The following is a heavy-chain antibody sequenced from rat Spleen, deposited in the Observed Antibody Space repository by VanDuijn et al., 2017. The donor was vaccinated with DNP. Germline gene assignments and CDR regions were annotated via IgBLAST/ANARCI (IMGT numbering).Heavy chain of an antibody. CDR2: MSTSGDT. Sequence: QVQMKETGPGLVQTTQTLSVTCTVSGFSLTSYGVHWVRQPPGKGLEWIAAMSTSGDTSYNSALKSRLSISRDTSKSQVFLKMNSLQTEDTAMYFCARCNYGSYYYAMDAWGQGTSVTVSS. CDR3: ARCNYGSYYYAMDA. D-gene: IGHD1-3*01. CDR1: GFSLTSYG. J-gene: IGHJ4*01. V-gene: IGHV2S8*01.